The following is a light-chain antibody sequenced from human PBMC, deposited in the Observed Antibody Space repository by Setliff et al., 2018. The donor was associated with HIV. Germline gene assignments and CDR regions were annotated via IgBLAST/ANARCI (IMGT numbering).Light chain of an antibody. Sequence: IQLTQSPSFLSASVGDRVTITCRASQGISSYLAWYQQKPGKAPKILIYVASTLQSGVPSRFSGSGSGTELTLTISSLQPEDSATYYCQHYHSYPLTFGGGTKVDIK. CDR1: QGISSY. CDR3: QHYHSYPLT. J-gene: IGKJ4*01. CDR2: VAS. V-gene: IGKV1-9*01.